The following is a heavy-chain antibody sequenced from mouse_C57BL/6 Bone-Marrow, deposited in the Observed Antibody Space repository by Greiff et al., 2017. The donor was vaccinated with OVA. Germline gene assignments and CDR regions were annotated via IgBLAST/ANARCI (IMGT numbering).Heavy chain of an antibody. CDR1: GYTFTSYW. CDR2: IDPSDSYT. CDR3: ARRGSSYVDY. Sequence: VQLQQPGAELVKPGASVKLSCKASGYTFTSYWMQWVKQRPGQGLEWIGEIDPSDSYTNYNQKFKGKATLTVDTSSSTAYMQLSSLTSEDSAVYYCARRGSSYVDYWGQGTTLTVSS. J-gene: IGHJ2*01. D-gene: IGHD1-1*01. V-gene: IGHV1-50*01.